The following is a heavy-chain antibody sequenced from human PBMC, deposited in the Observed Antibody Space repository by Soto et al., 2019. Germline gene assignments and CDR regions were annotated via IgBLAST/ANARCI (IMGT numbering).Heavy chain of an antibody. D-gene: IGHD6-13*01. CDR3: ARDPAAAGYNWFDP. CDR1: GFTFSSYG. J-gene: IGHJ5*02. V-gene: IGHV3-33*01. Sequence: QVQLVESGGGVVQPGRSLRLSCAASGFTFSSYGMHWVRQAPGKGLEWVAVIWYDGSNKYYADSVKGRFTISRDNSKNTLYLQMNSLSAEDTAVYYCARDPAAAGYNWFDPWGQGTLVTVSS. CDR2: IWYDGSNK.